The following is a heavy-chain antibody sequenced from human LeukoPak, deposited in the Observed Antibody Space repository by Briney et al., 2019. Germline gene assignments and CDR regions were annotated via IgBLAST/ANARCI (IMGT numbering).Heavy chain of an antibody. V-gene: IGHV4-31*03. CDR1: GGSISSGGYH. CDR3: AREGRYFDWLLRYGMDV. CDR2: IYYSGST. J-gene: IGHJ6*02. Sequence: SETLSLTCTVSGGSISSGGYHWNWIRLHPQKGLEWNGYIYYSGSTSYNPSLKSRVTISVDTSKNQFSLKLSSVTAADTAVYYCAREGRYFDWLLRYGMDVWGQGTTVTVSS. D-gene: IGHD3-9*01.